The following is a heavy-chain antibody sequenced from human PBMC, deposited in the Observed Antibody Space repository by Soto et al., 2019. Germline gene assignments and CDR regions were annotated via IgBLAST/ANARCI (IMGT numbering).Heavy chain of an antibody. CDR1: GLTFKYVW. Sequence: EVQLVESGGGLVKPGGSLRLSCVASGLTFKYVWMSWVRQVPGKGLEWVGRIKSKTDDETTDYAAPLKGRFIISRDDSKNTLYLQINSLKTDDTAMYYCATVDPNYYYYYYMVVWGRGTTVTVSS. J-gene: IGHJ6*03. CDR3: ATVDPNYYYYYYMVV. CDR2: IKSKTDDETT. V-gene: IGHV3-15*01.